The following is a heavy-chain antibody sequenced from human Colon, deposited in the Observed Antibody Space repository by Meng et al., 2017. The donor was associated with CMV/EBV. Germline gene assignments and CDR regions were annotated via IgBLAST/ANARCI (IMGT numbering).Heavy chain of an antibody. V-gene: IGHV3-21*01. CDR1: GLTFRKYN. CDR3: TRSNDYGSSSPPGY. Sequence: SGLTFRKYNMNWVRQAPGKGLEWVSSISSSSIYIYHADSMKGRFTISRDNAKSSLFLQMSSLTAEDTAVYYCTRSNDYGSSSPPGYWGQGTLVTVSS. D-gene: IGHD4/OR15-4a*01. CDR2: ISSSSIYI. J-gene: IGHJ4*02.